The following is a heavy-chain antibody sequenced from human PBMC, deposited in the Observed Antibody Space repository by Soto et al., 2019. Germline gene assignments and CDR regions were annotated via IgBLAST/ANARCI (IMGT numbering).Heavy chain of an antibody. Sequence: QVQLVESGGGVVQPGRSLRLSCAASGFTFSSYGMHWVRQAPGKGLEWVAVISYDGSNKYYADSVKGRFTISRDNSKNALYLQMNSLRAEDTAVYYCARPFYDSSGYYFIGGFDYWGQGTLVTVSS. D-gene: IGHD3-22*01. V-gene: IGHV3-30*03. CDR2: ISYDGSNK. CDR3: ARPFYDSSGYYFIGGFDY. J-gene: IGHJ4*02. CDR1: GFTFSSYG.